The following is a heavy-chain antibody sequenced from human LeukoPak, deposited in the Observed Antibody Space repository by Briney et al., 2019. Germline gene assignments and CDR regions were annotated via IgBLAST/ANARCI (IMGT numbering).Heavy chain of an antibody. V-gene: IGHV1-69*13. D-gene: IGHD5-18*01. CDR1: GGTFISYA. J-gene: IGHJ4*02. Sequence: GASVNVSFKASGGTFISYAISWVRQAPGHGLEWMGGIIPIFGTANYAQKFQGRVTITADESTSTAYMELSSLRSEDTAVYYCAREYVDTAMATSFDYWGQGTLVTVSS. CDR2: IIPIFGTA. CDR3: AREYVDTAMATSFDY.